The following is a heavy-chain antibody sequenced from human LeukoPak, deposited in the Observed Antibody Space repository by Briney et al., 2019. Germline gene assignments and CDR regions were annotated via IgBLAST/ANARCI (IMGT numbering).Heavy chain of an antibody. Sequence: GASVKVSCKVSGYTLTELSMHWVRQAPGKGLEWVGGFDPEDGETIYAQKFQGRVTMTEDTSTDTAYMELSSLRSEDTAVYYCATSTGGYSSSSDAFDIWGQGTMVTVSS. D-gene: IGHD6-6*01. CDR3: ATSTGGYSSSSDAFDI. J-gene: IGHJ3*02. CDR1: GYTLTELS. CDR2: FDPEDGET. V-gene: IGHV1-24*01.